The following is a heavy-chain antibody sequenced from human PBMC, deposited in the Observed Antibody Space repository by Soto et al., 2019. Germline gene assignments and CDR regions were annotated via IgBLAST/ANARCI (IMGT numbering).Heavy chain of an antibody. CDR3: AYYDCWSVFDL. V-gene: IGHV1-58*01. Sequence: QMQLVQSGPEVKKPGTSLKVSCKASGFTFTSSAVQWVRQARGERLEWIGWIVVGSGNTYYAQKFHERVTITRDMSTSTACMDLSSLRSEDTAVYYCAYYDCWSVFDLWGQGTLVTVSS. CDR1: GFTFTSSA. CDR2: IVVGSGNT. J-gene: IGHJ5*02. D-gene: IGHD3-3*01.